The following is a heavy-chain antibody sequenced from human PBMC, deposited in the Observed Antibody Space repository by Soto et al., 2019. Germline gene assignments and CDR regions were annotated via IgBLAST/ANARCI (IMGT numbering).Heavy chain of an antibody. CDR1: GFNFSSYS. Sequence: EVQLVESGGGLVKPGGSLRLSCVASGFNFSSYSMNWVRQAPGKGLEWVSSIGTTSKYIYYADTVKGRFTISTDNAKNSLYLQMKRLRAEDTSVYHCARDGWDGYNFGLDVWGHGTTVTVSS. CDR3: ARDGWDGYNFGLDV. D-gene: IGHD5-12*01. J-gene: IGHJ6*02. V-gene: IGHV3-21*01. CDR2: IGTTSKYI.